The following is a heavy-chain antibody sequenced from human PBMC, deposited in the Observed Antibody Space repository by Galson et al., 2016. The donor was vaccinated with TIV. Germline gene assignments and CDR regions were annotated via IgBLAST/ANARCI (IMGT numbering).Heavy chain of an antibody. Sequence: SLRLSCAASGIPFSSYTMNWVRQAPGKGLEWISSISSREIYIYYADSVKGRFTISRDNAYNSVYLQMNRLTAEDTAVYYCATTGGGDCSSDCSSTIWGQGTMVTVSS. CDR2: ISSREIYI. J-gene: IGHJ3*02. CDR3: ATTGGGDCSSDCSSTI. CDR1: GIPFSSYT. D-gene: IGHD2-21*02. V-gene: IGHV3-21*01.